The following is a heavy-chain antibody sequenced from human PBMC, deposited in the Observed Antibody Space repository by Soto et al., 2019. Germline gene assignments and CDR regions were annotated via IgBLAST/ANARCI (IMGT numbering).Heavy chain of an antibody. D-gene: IGHD4-4*01. CDR1: GYPFSDNQ. CDR3: ARKHSLDYIRWGLDP. V-gene: IGHV1-2*02. CDR2: INPKSDDT. Sequence: ASVKVSCKASGYPFSDNQIHWLRRSPGQGLEWMGRINPKSDDTNYAQKFQGRVTMTRDTSIDTAYLELTGLTSDDTATYYCARKHSLDYIRWGLDPWGQGTLVTVSS. J-gene: IGHJ5*02.